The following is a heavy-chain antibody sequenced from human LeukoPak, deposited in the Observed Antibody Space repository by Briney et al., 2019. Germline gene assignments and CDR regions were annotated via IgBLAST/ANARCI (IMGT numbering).Heavy chain of an antibody. J-gene: IGHJ3*02. CDR2: ISRSGSTR. D-gene: IGHD3-22*01. Sequence: GGSLRLSCAASGFTFSDYYMSWIRQAPGKGLKWVSHISRSGSTRYYADSLKGRFTISRDNAKNSLYLQMNSLRAEDTAVYYCARTAYYYDSSGYDDAFDIWGQGTMVTVSS. CDR1: GFTFSDYY. CDR3: ARTAYYYDSSGYDDAFDI. V-gene: IGHV3-11*01.